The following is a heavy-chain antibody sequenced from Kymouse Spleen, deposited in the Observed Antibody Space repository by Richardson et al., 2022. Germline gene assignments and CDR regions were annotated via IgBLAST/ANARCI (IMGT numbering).Heavy chain of an antibody. J-gene: IGHJ4*02. CDR1: GFTFSGSA. CDR2: IRSKANSYAT. D-gene: IGHD1-1*01,IGHD1-20*01. CDR3: TRKNWNDEDY. Sequence: EVQLVESGGGLVQPGGSLKLSCAASGFTFSGSAMHWVRQASGKGLEWVGRIRSKANSYATAYAASVKGRFTISRDDSKNTAYLQMNSLKTEDTAVYYCTRKNWNDEDYWGQGTLVTVSS. V-gene: IGHV3-73*02.